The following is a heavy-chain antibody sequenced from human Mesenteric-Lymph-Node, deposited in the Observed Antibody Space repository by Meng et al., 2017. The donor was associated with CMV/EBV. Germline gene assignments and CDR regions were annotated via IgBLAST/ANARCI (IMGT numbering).Heavy chain of an antibody. V-gene: IGHV3-23*01. D-gene: IGHD4-23*01. CDR3: AKDRGEYGGDSYHYYYGMDV. CDR1: GFTFSNYA. J-gene: IGHJ6*02. CDR2: ISGGGGST. Sequence: GGSLRLSCAASGFTFSNYAMNWVRQAPEKGLEWVSGISGGGGSTYYADSVKGRFIISRDKSKNTLYLQMNSLRVEDTAVYYCAKDRGEYGGDSYHYYYGMDVWGQGTTVTVSS.